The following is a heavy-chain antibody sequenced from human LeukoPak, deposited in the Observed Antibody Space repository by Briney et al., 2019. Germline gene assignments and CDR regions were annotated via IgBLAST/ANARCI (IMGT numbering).Heavy chain of an antibody. D-gene: IGHD4-23*01. V-gene: IGHV4-59*01. CDR3: ARVRPLRYGGNSPVDY. J-gene: IGHJ4*02. CDR1: GGSISSYY. Sequence: NPSETLSLTCTVSGGSISSYYWSWIRQPPGKGLEWIGYIYYSGSTNYNPSLKSRVTISVDTSKNQFSLKLSSVTAADTAVYYCARVRPLRYGGNSPVDYWGQGTLVTVSS. CDR2: IYYSGST.